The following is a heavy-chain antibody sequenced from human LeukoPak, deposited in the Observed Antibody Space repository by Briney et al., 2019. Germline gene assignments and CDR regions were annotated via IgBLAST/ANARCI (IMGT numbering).Heavy chain of an antibody. J-gene: IGHJ4*02. CDR2: LHPDGSER. D-gene: IGHD5-12*01. Sequence: GGSLRLSCVASGFSFTKYWMTWVRQAPRKRLEWVARLHPDGSERNYVGSVEGRFTVFGDNAKSSLFLQMHSLRVEDTAVYYCARGGYSFDYLGQGTLVSVPS. V-gene: IGHV3-7*01. CDR1: GFSFTKYW. CDR3: ARGGYSFDY.